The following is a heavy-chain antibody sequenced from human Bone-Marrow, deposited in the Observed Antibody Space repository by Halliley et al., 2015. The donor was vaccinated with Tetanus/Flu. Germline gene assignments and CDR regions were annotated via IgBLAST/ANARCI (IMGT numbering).Heavy chain of an antibody. CDR3: ARRSISSWYAWFDP. Sequence: WIENNEYRGDTRYNPSLKGGVSISVDTSKNQFSLRLTSVTPADTAAYFCARRSISSWYAWFDPWGPGTRVTVSS. V-gene: IGHV4-59*08. CDR2: NEYRGDT. J-gene: IGHJ5*02. D-gene: IGHD3-3*02.